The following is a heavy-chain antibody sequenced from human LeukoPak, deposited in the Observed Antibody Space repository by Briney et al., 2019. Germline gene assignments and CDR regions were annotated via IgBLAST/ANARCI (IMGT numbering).Heavy chain of an antibody. Sequence: SETLSLTCTVSGGSISSYYWSWIRQPAGKGLEWIGRIYTSGSTYDNPSLKSRVTMSVDTSKKQFSLKLSSVTAADTAVYYCARDRYSRSWYGDWFDRWGQGTLVTVSS. CDR2: IYTSGST. CDR3: ARDRYSRSWYGDWFDR. V-gene: IGHV4-4*07. D-gene: IGHD6-13*01. CDR1: GGSISSYY. J-gene: IGHJ5*02.